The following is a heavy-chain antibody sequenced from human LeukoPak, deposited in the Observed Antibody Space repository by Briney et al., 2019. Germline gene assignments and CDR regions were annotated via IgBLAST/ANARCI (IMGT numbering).Heavy chain of an antibody. CDR2: ISSGSTTT. CDR3: AGGKHYSDSESSLRYDY. Sequence: GGSLRLSCAASGFTFSDYYMSWIRQAPGKGLEWISYISSGSTTTYNADSVKGRFTISRDNTQNLLYLQMSSLRAEDTAVYYCAGGKHYSDSESSLRYDYWGQGTLVTVSS. CDR1: GFTFSDYY. V-gene: IGHV3-11*01. D-gene: IGHD3-10*01. J-gene: IGHJ4*02.